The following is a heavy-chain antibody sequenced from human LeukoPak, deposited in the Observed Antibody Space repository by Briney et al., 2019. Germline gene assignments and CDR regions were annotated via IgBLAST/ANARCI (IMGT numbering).Heavy chain of an antibody. CDR1: GFTFSSYW. J-gene: IGHJ6*04. Sequence: GGSLRLSCAASGFTFSSYWMHWVRQAPGKGLVWVSRIYSDGISTSYADSVKGRFTISRDNAKNTLYLQMNSLRAEDTAVYYCAELGITMIGGVWGKGTTVTISS. CDR3: AELGITMIGGV. CDR2: IYSDGIST. D-gene: IGHD3-10*02. V-gene: IGHV3-74*01.